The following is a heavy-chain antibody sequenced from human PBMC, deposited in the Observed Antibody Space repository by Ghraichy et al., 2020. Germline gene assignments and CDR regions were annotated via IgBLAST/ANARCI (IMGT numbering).Heavy chain of an antibody. CDR3: AKNQANWGIFDG. CDR1: GFTFNSYA. CDR2: IGGSGGIP. D-gene: IGHD7-27*01. J-gene: IGHJ4*02. V-gene: IGHV3-23*01. Sequence: GESLNITCAASGFTFNSYAMSWVRQAPGKGLEWVSTIGGSGGIPYYADSVKGRFTISRIKSENTLYLQMHSLRAEDTAVYYCAKNQANWGIFDGWGQGTLVTVSS.